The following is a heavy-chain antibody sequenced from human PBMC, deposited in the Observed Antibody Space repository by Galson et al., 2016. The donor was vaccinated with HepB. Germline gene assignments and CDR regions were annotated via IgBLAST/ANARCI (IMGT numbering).Heavy chain of an antibody. CDR3: ARYGSSAAADY. Sequence: SVKVSCKASGYSFSGYYMHWIRQAPGQGLEWMGWISPNSGRTNYAQKFQGWVTMTRDTSISTMYMELSRLKSDNTAVYYCARYGSSAAADYWGQGTLVIVSS. J-gene: IGHJ4*02. D-gene: IGHD6-6*01. CDR2: ISPNSGRT. CDR1: GYSFSGYY. V-gene: IGHV1-2*04.